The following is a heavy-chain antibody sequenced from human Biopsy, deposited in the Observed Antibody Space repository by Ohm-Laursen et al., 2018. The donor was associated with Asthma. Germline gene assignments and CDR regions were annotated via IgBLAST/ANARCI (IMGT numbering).Heavy chain of an antibody. CDR2: MYHSGSP. V-gene: IGHV4-39*01. Sequence: GTLSLTCTVSGASITSSAYYWGWIRQPPGKGMEWIGSMYHSGSPYYHPSLKSRATISVDTSKKQLSLKMSSVTAADTAVYFCVRHQYSSSWSTFDYWGQGALVTVSS. CDR3: VRHQYSSSWSTFDY. CDR1: GASITSSAYY. J-gene: IGHJ4*02. D-gene: IGHD3-22*01.